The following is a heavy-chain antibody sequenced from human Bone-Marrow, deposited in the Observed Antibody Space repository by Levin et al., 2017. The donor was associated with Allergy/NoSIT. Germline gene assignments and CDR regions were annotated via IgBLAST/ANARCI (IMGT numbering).Heavy chain of an antibody. J-gene: IGHJ6*02. CDR2: ISYDGSNK. Sequence: LSLTCAASGFTFSSYAMHWVRQAPGKGLEWVAVISYDGSNKYYADSVKGRFTISRDNSKNTLYLQMNSLRAEDTAVYYCATGPDERAFFYYYYYGMDVWGQGTTVTVSS. CDR3: ATGPDERAFFYYYYYGMDV. V-gene: IGHV3-30-3*01. CDR1: GFTFSSYA. D-gene: IGHD3-3*02.